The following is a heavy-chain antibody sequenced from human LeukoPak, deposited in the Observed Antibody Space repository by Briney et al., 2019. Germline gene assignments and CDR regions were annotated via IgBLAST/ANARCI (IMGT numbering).Heavy chain of an antibody. J-gene: IGHJ4*02. CDR2: IKQDGSEK. V-gene: IGHV3-7*01. CDR1: GFTFSSYW. D-gene: IGHD4-17*01. Sequence: GGSLRLSCAASGFTFSSYWMSWVRQAPGKGLDWVANIKQDGSEKYYVDSVKGRFTISRDNAKNSLYLQMNSLRAEDTAVYYCARDLGDYVDYFDYWGQGTLVTVSS. CDR3: ARDLGDYVDYFDY.